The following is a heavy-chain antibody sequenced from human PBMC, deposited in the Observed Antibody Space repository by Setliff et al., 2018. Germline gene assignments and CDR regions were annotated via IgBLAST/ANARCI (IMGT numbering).Heavy chain of an antibody. CDR1: GFAFSSYA. J-gene: IGHJ4*02. CDR2: IRGSGGGT. CDR3: AKDFGSTWLNYFDY. V-gene: IGHV3-23*01. D-gene: IGHD6-13*01. Sequence: HPGGSLRLSCAASGFAFSSYAMNWVRQAPGTGLEWVSTIRGSGGGTDYADSVKGRFTISRDNSKNTLYLQMNSLTPDDTALYYCAKDFGSTWLNYFDYWGQGTLVTSPQ.